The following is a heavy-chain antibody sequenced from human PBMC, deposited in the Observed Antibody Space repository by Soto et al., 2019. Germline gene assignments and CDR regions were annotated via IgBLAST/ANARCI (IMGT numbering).Heavy chain of an antibody. CDR2: INPSGGST. Sequence: ASVKVSCKASGYTFTSYYMHWVRQAPGQGLEWMGIINPSGGSTSYAQKFQGRVTMTRDTSTSTVYMELSSLRSEDTAVYYCASDFIAVAGTHYYYYYGMDCSGQATMVTVSS. CDR3: ASDFIAVAGTHYYYYYGMDC. CDR1: GYTFTSYY. V-gene: IGHV1-46*01. D-gene: IGHD6-19*01. J-gene: IGHJ6*02.